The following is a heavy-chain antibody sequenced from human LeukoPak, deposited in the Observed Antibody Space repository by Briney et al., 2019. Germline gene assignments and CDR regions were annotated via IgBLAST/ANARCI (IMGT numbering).Heavy chain of an antibody. Sequence: PSETLSLTCTVSSASISSSNYYWGWIRQPPGKGLGWIVSIYYSGTTYYNPSLKSRVTRSLDTSKNQFSLNLSPVTAADTAVYYCARLITVAGHGDYWGQGTLVTVSS. CDR2: IYYSGTT. V-gene: IGHV4-39*01. CDR3: ARLITVAGHGDY. J-gene: IGHJ4*02. CDR1: SASISSSNYY. D-gene: IGHD6-19*01.